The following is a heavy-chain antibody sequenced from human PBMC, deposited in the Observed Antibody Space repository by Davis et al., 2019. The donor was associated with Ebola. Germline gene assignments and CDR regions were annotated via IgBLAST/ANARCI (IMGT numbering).Heavy chain of an antibody. CDR2: IYTSGST. J-gene: IGHJ5*02. Sequence: PSETLSLTCTVSGGSISSYYWSWIRQPAGKGLEWIGRIYTSGSTNYNPSLKSRVTMSVDTSKNQFSLKLSSVTAADTAVYYCARGLTIFGVVTSPNWFDPWGQGTLVTVSS. V-gene: IGHV4-4*07. D-gene: IGHD3-3*01. CDR1: GGSISSYY. CDR3: ARGLTIFGVVTSPNWFDP.